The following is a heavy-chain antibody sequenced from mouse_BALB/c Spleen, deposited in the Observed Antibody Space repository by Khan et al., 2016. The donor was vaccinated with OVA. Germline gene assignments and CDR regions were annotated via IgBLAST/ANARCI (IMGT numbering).Heavy chain of an antibody. V-gene: IGHV1S132*01. J-gene: IGHJ3*01. CDR2: IFPGTGTT. D-gene: IGHD2-1*01. Sequence: QVQLQQSGTELVKPGASVKLSCKTSGYTFTSYWIQWVKQRPGQGLEWIGQIFPGTGTTYYNENFKGKATLTIDTSSTTAYMQLSSLTSEDSAVYFCARGYFGNYEFAYWGRGTLVTVSA. CDR3: ARGYFGNYEFAY. CDR1: GYTFTSYW.